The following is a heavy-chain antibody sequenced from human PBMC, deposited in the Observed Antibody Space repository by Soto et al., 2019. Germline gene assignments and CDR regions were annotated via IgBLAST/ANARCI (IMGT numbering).Heavy chain of an antibody. V-gene: IGHV3-15*01. J-gene: IGHJ2*01. Sequence: EVQLVESGGGLVKSGGSLRLSCAASGFTFSNAWMNWVRQAPGKGLEWVGRIKSKTDGGTTDYAAPVKGRFTISRDDSKNTLYLQMNSLKTDDTAVYYCTRRKDGDYYWYFDLWGRGTLVTVSS. CDR2: IKSKTDGGTT. CDR3: TRRKDGDYYWYFDL. CDR1: GFTFSNAW. D-gene: IGHD4-17*01.